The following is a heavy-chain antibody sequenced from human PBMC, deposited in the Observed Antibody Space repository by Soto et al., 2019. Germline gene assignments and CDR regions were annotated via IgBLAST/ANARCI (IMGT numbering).Heavy chain of an antibody. CDR3: AKDLQFSGWFGLYDFDY. J-gene: IGHJ4*02. CDR1: GFTFSSYA. D-gene: IGHD6-19*01. V-gene: IGHV3-23*01. CDR2: IVGSGAST. Sequence: EVQLLEYGGGLVQPGGSLRLSCAASGFTFSSYAMSWVRQAPGKGLEWVSGIVGSGASTYYADSVKGRFTISRDNSKNTLFLQMNSLGAEDTAVYYCAKDLQFSGWFGLYDFDYGGQGTLVTVSS.